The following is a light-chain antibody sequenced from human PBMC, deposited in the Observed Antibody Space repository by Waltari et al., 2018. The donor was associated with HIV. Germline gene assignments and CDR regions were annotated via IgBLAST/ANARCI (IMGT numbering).Light chain of an antibody. CDR1: SSDVGSYNL. Sequence: ALTQPASVSGSPGQSITISCPGTSSDVGSYNLVSWYQHHPGKAPKLMIFEVTKRPSGVSNRFSGSKSGNTASLTISGLQADDEADYYCCSYAGSSAFVFGTGTKVTVL. V-gene: IGLV2-23*02. CDR3: CSYAGSSAFV. J-gene: IGLJ1*01. CDR2: EVT.